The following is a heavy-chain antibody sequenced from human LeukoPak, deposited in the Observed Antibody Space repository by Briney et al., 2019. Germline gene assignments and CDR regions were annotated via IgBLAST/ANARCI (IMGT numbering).Heavy chain of an antibody. CDR1: GYTFTGYH. V-gene: IGHV1-2*02. CDR2: INPNSGGT. CDR3: ARVYSNPIAAAGNKFDY. J-gene: IGHJ4*02. D-gene: IGHD6-13*01. Sequence: ASVKVSCKASGYTFTGYHVHWVRQAPGQGLEWMGWINPNSGGTNYAQKFQGRVTMTRDTSISTAYMELSRLRSDDTAVYYCARVYSNPIAAAGNKFDYWGQGTLVTVSS.